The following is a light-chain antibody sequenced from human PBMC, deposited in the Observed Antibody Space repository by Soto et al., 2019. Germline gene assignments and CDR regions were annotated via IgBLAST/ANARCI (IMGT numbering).Light chain of an antibody. CDR2: KAS. CDR1: QSISPW. V-gene: IGKV1-5*03. CDR3: QQYERYPMT. Sequence: DSQMTQFPSTLSASVGDRVTITCRASQSISPWLAWYQQKPGKAPKILISKASTLQSGVPPRFSGSGSGTEFTLTISSPQPDDFATYYCQQYERYPMTFGGGTKVEIK. J-gene: IGKJ4*01.